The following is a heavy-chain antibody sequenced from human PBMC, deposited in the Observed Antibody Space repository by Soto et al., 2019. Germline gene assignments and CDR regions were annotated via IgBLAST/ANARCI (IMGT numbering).Heavy chain of an antibody. V-gene: IGHV1-18*01. CDR3: TTDLWRIAVVVGSTGYFNP. J-gene: IGHJ5*02. CDR2: ISAYNGNT. D-gene: IGHD2-15*01. Sequence: ASVKVSCKASGYTFTSYGISCVRQAPGQGLEWMGWISAYNGNTNYAQKLQGRVTMTTDTSTSTAYMELRSLRSDDTAVYYCTTDLWRIAVVVGSTGYFNPWGQGTPVTVSS. CDR1: GYTFTSYG.